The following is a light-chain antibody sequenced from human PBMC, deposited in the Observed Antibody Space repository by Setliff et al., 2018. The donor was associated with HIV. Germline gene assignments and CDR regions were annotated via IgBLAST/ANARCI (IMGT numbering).Light chain of an antibody. CDR1: SSNVGSYNL. CDR2: EVT. CDR3: SSYTGRSTFV. Sequence: QSALAQSASVSGSPGQSITISCTGTSSNVGSYNLVSWYQQHPGDGPKLMIYEVTKRPSGVSDRFSGSKSGNTASLTISGLQAEDEADYHCSSYTGRSTFVFGTGTKVTVL. J-gene: IGLJ1*01. V-gene: IGLV2-23*02.